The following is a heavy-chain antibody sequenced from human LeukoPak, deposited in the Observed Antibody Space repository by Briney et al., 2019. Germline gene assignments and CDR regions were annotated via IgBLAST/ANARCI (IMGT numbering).Heavy chain of an antibody. V-gene: IGHV3-15*01. D-gene: IGHD2-8*01. CDR2: VKTKGDGGAA. J-gene: IGHJ5*02. CDR3: TTDRMIYATNWAVSWFDP. CDR1: GITFTNAW. Sequence: PGGSLRLSCAASGITFTNAWLTWVRQAPGKGLEWVGRVKTKGDGGAADYAAPVKGRFTISRDDPTKTLYLQMNSLKTEDTAVYYCTTDRMIYATNWAVSWFDPWGQGTLVTVSS.